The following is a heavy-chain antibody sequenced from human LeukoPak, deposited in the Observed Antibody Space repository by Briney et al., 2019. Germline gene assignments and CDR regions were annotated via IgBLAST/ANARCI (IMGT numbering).Heavy chain of an antibody. V-gene: IGHV3-53*01. Sequence: GGSQRLSCAASGFTVSSNYMSWVRQAPGKGLEWVSVIYSGGSTYYADSVKGRFTISRDNAKNTLYLQMNSLRAEDTAVYYCARVGTSAYYNYWGQGTLVTVST. CDR3: ARVGTSAYYNY. J-gene: IGHJ4*02. D-gene: IGHD3-22*01. CDR1: GFTVSSNY. CDR2: IYSGGST.